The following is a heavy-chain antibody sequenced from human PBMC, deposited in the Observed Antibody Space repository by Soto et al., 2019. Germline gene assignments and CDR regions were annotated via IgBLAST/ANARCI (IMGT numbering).Heavy chain of an antibody. J-gene: IGHJ4*02. V-gene: IGHV4-39*07. D-gene: IGHD2-8*02. CDR1: GGSISSSSYY. CDR3: ARDKITGLFDY. CDR2: IFHSGST. Sequence: SETLSLTCTFSGGSISSSSYYWVWIPQPPGKGVEWIGEIFHSGSTNSNPSLKSRVTISVDTSKNQFSLKLTSVTAADTAVYYCARDKITGLFDYWGQGTLVTVSS.